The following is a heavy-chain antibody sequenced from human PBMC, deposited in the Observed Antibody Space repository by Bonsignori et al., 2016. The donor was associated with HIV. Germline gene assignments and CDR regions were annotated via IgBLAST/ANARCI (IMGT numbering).Heavy chain of an antibody. J-gene: IGHJ6*02. CDR2: IYGNGDK. D-gene: IGHD1-1*01. V-gene: IGHV2-5*01. CDR3: THLDAVRLRTMDV. CDR1: GFSLNTREVG. Sequence: QINLKESGPVLVKTTQTLTLTCTFSGFSLNTREVGVGWIRQPPGKALKWLAVIYGNGDKGYSPSLKTKLTITKDSSRSQVILTMTNLDPVDTATYFCTHLDAVRLRTMDVVGPRGPRSPSP.